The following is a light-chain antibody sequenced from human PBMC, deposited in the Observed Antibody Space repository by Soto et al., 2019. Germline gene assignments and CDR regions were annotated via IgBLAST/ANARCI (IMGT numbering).Light chain of an antibody. J-gene: IGKJ4*02. CDR2: DAS. Sequence: EIQMTQSPSSLSASVGDRVTITCRASQDVKNYLYWYQQKPGQAPKLLIYDASKWAIGVPSRFSGSGSRTHFIFTSDRLQHEDIATYCCQHYDHFVTFGGGTKVEF. CDR1: QDVKNY. CDR3: QHYDHFVT. V-gene: IGKV1-33*01.